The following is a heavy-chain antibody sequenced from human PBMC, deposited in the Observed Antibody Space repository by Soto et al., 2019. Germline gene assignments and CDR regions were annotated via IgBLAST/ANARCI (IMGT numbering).Heavy chain of an antibody. J-gene: IGHJ4*02. CDR2: INHSGST. Sequence: SETLSLTCTVSGGSISRSSYYWVLIRQPPGTGLEWIGEINHSGSTNYNPSLKSRVTISVDTSKNQFSLKLTSVTAADTAVYYCARDKITGFFDYWGQGTLVTVFS. CDR3: ARDKITGFFDY. V-gene: IGHV4-39*07. D-gene: IGHD2-8*02. CDR1: GGSISRSSYY.